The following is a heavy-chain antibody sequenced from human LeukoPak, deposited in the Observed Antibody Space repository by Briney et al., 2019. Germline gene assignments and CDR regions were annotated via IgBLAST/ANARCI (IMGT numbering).Heavy chain of an antibody. J-gene: IGHJ4*02. V-gene: IGHV3-15*07. CDR3: TTGAGVY. Sequence: GGSLRISCAASGFTFSNAWMNWVRQAPGKGLEWVGHIKSKTDGGTTDYAAPVKGRVIISRDDSKNMLYLQMNSLKTEDTAVYYCTTGAGVYWGQGTLVTVSS. D-gene: IGHD3-10*01. CDR1: GFTFSNAW. CDR2: IKSKTDGGTT.